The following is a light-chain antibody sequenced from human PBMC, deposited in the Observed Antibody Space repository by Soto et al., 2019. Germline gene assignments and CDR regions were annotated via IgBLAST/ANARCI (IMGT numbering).Light chain of an antibody. J-gene: IGKJ5*01. Sequence: EVVLTQCPATLSFSPGERATLSCRASQSVGTYLAWYQQKTGQAPRLLIYDASNRATGIPARFSGSGSGTDFTLTISGLEPEDFAVYYCQVRSNWPPSITFGQGTRLEIK. V-gene: IGKV3-11*01. CDR2: DAS. CDR1: QSVGTY. CDR3: QVRSNWPPSIT.